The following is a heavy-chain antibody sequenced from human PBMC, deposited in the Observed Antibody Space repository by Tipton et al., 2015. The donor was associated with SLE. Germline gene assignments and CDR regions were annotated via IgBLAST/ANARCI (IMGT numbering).Heavy chain of an antibody. D-gene: IGHD3-3*01. Sequence: QLVQSGAEVKNPGASVKVSCKASGYIFTTCGISWVRQAPGQGLEWMGWISAYNGNTDYAQKFQGRLTMTTDTPTSAAYMELRSLGSDDTGVYCGVREPDDFWGGYRNCFPLWGQGTLFTVSS. CDR2: ISAYNGNT. V-gene: IGHV1-18*01. J-gene: IGHJ5*02. CDR3: VREPDDFWGGYRNCFPL. CDR1: GYIFTTCG.